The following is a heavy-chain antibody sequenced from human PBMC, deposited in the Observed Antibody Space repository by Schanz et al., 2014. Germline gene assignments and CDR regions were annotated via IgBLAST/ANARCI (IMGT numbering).Heavy chain of an antibody. V-gene: IGHV3-23*01. CDR3: AKYGGGYSYGFVEY. CDR2: ITRQGTT. Sequence: EVQLLESGGGLVQPGGSLRLSCTVSGFTVNNYAMNWVRQAPGRGLEWVSGITRQGTTYYADFVKGRFSISRDNSNNTLYLQMKSLRAEDTAVYYCAKYGGGYSYGFVEYWGQGILVTVSS. D-gene: IGHD5-18*01. J-gene: IGHJ4*02. CDR1: GFTVNNYA.